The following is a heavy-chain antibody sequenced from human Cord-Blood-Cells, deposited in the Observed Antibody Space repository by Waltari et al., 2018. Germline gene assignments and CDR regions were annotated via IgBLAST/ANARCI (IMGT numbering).Heavy chain of an antibody. CDR2: IYYSGST. CDR1: GGSISSGGYY. Sequence: QVQLQESGPGLVKSSQTLSLTCTVSGGSISSGGYYWSWIRQHPGKGLEWIGYIYYSGSTYYIPSLKSRVTISVDTSKNQFSLKLSSVTAADTAVYYCARGTPNYYDSSGGFDYWGQGTLVTVSS. J-gene: IGHJ4*02. V-gene: IGHV4-31*03. CDR3: ARGTPNYYDSSGGFDY. D-gene: IGHD3-22*01.